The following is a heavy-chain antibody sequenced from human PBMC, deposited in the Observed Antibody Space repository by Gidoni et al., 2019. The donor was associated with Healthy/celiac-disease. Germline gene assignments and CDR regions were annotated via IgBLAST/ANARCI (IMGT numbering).Heavy chain of an antibody. CDR2: ISYDGSNK. V-gene: IGHV3-30-3*01. CDR1: GFTFSSYA. Sequence: QVQLVESGGGVVQPGRSLRLSCAASGFTFSSYAMHWVRQAPGKGLEWVAVISYDGSNKYYADSVKGRFTISRDNSKNTLYLQMNSLRAEDTAVYYCARDFYDFETMDYYYYYMDVWGKGTTVTVSS. D-gene: IGHD3-3*01. CDR3: ARDFYDFETMDYYYYYMDV. J-gene: IGHJ6*03.